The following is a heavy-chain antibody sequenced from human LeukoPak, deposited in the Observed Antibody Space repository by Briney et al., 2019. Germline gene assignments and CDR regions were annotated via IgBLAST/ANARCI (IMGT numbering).Heavy chain of an antibody. D-gene: IGHD3-22*01. V-gene: IGHV1-8*01. CDR3: ARGRGYDRTGYVYYFDF. Sequence: ASVTVSFKASGYSFTSYDISWVRQAPGPGFEWVGWMNPNSGNTGHAQEFQGRVTMTRDTSMSTAYMELSSLRYEDTAVYYCARGRGYDRTGYVYYFDFWGQGTLVTVSS. CDR1: GYSFTSYD. CDR2: MNPNSGNT. J-gene: IGHJ4*02.